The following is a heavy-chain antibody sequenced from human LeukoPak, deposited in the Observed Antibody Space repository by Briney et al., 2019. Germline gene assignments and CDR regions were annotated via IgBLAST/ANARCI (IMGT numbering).Heavy chain of an antibody. Sequence: GRSLRLSCAASGFTFSSYAMHWVRQAPGKGLEWVAVISYDGSNKYYADSVKGRSTISRDNSKNTVSPEMNSLRAEDTAIYYCVKTLHYGHFGKFDSWGQGTLVTVSS. D-gene: IGHD4-17*01. CDR2: ISYDGSNK. CDR3: VKTLHYGHFGKFDS. V-gene: IGHV3-30-3*02. J-gene: IGHJ4*02. CDR1: GFTFSSYA.